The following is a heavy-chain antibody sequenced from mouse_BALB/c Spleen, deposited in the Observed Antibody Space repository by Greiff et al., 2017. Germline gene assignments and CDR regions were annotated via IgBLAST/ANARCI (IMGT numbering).Heavy chain of an antibody. CDR1: GFTFSSFG. CDR2: ISSGSSTI. V-gene: IGHV5-17*02. D-gene: IGHD2-3*01. Sequence: EVQLVESGGGLVQPGGSRKLSCAASGFTFSSFGMHWVRQAPEKGLEWVAYISSGSSTIYYADTVKGRFTISRDNPKNTLFLQMTSLRSEDTAMYYCARMGSWYFDVWGAGTTVTVSS. J-gene: IGHJ1*01. CDR3: ARMGSWYFDV.